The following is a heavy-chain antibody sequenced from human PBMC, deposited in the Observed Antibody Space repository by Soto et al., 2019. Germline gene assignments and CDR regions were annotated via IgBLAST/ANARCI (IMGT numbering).Heavy chain of an antibody. D-gene: IGHD1-26*01. CDR1: GFTFSTYW. CDR3: ARDMGPSGAYGY. V-gene: IGHV3-7*03. CDR2: IDPDGSQK. J-gene: IGHJ4*02. Sequence: EVQLVDSGGDLVQPGGSLRLSCAASGFTFSTYWMSWVRQAPGKGLEWVANIDPDGSQKYYVDSVKGRFTISRDNAKNSLYLQMNSLRAADTAVDYCARDMGPSGAYGYWGQGTLVTVSS.